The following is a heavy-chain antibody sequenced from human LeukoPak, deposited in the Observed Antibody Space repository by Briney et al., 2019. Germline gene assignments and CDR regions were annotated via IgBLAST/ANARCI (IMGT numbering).Heavy chain of an antibody. J-gene: IGHJ5*02. D-gene: IGHD4-17*01. V-gene: IGHV3-30*02. Sequence: GGSLRLSCAASGFTFSSYGMHWVRQAPGKGLEWVAFIRYDGSNKYYADSVKGRFTISRDNSKNTLYLQMNSLRAEDTAVYYCAKDRGSDYGDYGWLDPWGQGTLVTVSS. CDR1: GFTFSSYG. CDR2: IRYDGSNK. CDR3: AKDRGSDYGDYGWLDP.